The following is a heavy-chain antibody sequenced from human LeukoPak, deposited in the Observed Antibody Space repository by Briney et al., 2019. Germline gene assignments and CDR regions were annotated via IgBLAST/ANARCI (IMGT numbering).Heavy chain of an antibody. Sequence: GGPRQISCKGSGSRFTSCWIGGVGRMPGKGLEGMGIIYPGETETRYSPSCQGQVTISADKTSSTAHLQCSSLNASDPAMYYCARLLYVCVFDYWGQGTLVTVSS. CDR1: GSRFTSCW. CDR3: ARLLYVCVFDY. J-gene: IGHJ4*02. D-gene: IGHD3-16*01. V-gene: IGHV5-51*01. CDR2: IYPGETET.